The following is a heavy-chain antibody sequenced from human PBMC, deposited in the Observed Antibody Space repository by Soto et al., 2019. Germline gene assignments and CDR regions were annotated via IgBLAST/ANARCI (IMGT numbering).Heavy chain of an antibody. J-gene: IGHJ3*02. CDR3: AKAPYYYDSSGFCFHAFDI. CDR1: GFTFNSYA. D-gene: IGHD3-22*01. Sequence: GGSLRLSCAAAGFTFNSYAMNWVRQAPGKGLEWVSSISGSGYSTYYADSAKGRFTISRDNSKNTLFLQMNSLRAEDTAVYYCAKAPYYYDSSGFCFHAFDIWGQGTIVTVSS. CDR2: ISGSGYST. V-gene: IGHV3-23*01.